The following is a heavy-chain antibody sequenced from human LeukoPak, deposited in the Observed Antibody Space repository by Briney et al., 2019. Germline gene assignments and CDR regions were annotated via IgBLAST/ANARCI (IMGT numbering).Heavy chain of an antibody. J-gene: IGHJ4*02. D-gene: IGHD2-15*01. CDR1: GDSIGSSVYY. V-gene: IGHV4-39*01. CDR2: IYYSGNT. Sequence: KPSETLSLTCAVSGDSIGSSVYYWGWIRQPPGKGLEWIGSIYYSGNTYYNPSLKSRVTISVDTSKNQFSLKLTSVTAADTAVYYCARPRQPNVEAANFEYWGQGTLVTVSS. CDR3: ARPRQPNVEAANFEY.